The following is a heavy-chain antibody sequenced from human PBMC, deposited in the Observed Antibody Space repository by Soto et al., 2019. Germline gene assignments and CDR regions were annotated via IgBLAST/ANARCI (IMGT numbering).Heavy chain of an antibody. CDR2: MNPSGGVT. Sequence: QVQLVQSGAEVKKPGASVRISCKASGYTFTDYYLHWVRQAPGQGLEWMGIMNPSGGVTSYAQKFQGRVADTTDTSTSTVYMQLSSVRSEDTAVYYCASSEAVPTTTYYYWYIDVWGKGTTVIVSS. J-gene: IGHJ6*03. D-gene: IGHD2-2*01. CDR1: GYTFTDYY. V-gene: IGHV1-46*03. CDR3: ASSEAVPTTTYYYWYIDV.